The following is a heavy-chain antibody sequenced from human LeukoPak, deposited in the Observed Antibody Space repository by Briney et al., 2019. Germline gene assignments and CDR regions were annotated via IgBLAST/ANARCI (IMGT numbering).Heavy chain of an antibody. D-gene: IGHD7-27*01. CDR3: ARVWAWGSGNYFDN. V-gene: IGHV3-20*04. CDR2: IRGDAGST. Sequence: GGSLRLSCAASGFTFDAFGMTWVRQAPGKGLEWVSAIRGDAGSTGYADSVKGRFTISRDNAKNSLYLQMNSLRVEDTALYYCARVWAWGSGNYFDNWGQGTPVTVSS. J-gene: IGHJ4*02. CDR1: GFTFDAFG.